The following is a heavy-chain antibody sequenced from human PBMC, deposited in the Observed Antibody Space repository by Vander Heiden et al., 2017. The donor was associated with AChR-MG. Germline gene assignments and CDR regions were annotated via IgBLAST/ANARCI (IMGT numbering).Heavy chain of an antibody. D-gene: IGHD3-10*02. CDR2: ITTSSSYI. CDR1: GFTFSRYS. J-gene: IGHJ4*02. CDR3: ASGNYHVY. Sequence: EVQLVESGGGVVKPGGSLRLTCAASGFTFSRYSMNWVRQAPGKGLEWVSSITTSSSYIYYADSVKGRFTISRDNAKNSLYLQMNSLRAEDTAVYYCASGNYHVYWGQGTLVTVSS. V-gene: IGHV3-21*01.